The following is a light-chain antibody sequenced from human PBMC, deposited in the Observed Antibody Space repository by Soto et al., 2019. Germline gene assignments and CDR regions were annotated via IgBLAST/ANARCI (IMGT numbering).Light chain of an antibody. CDR2: EVS. CDR3: SSYAGSNTSYV. V-gene: IGLV2-8*01. Sequence: QSALTQPPSASGSPGQSVTISCTGTSSDVGGYNYVSWYQQHPGKAPKVMIYEVSKRPSGVPDRFSGSKSGNTASLPVSGLQAEDEADYYCSSYAGSNTSYVFGTGTKLTVL. CDR1: SSDVGGYNY. J-gene: IGLJ1*01.